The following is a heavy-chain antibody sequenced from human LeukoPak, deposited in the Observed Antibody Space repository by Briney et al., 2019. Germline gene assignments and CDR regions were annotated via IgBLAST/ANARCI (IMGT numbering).Heavy chain of an antibody. CDR3: TTGRSGYSGYDFDY. V-gene: IGHV1-69*13. Sequence: SVKVSCKASGGTFSSYAISWVRQAPGQGLEWMGGIIPIFGTANYAQKFQGRVTITADESTSTAYMELSSLKTEDTAVYYCTTGRSGYSGYDFDYWGQGTLVTVSS. CDR1: GGTFSSYA. J-gene: IGHJ4*02. CDR2: IIPIFGTA. D-gene: IGHD5-12*01.